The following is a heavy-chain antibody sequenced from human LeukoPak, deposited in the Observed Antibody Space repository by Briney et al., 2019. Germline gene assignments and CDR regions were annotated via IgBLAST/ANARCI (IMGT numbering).Heavy chain of an antibody. Sequence: SQTLSLTCAISGDSVSRNSAAWNWIRQSPSRGLEWLGRTYYRSKWYNDYAVSVKSRITVNPDTSKNQFSLQLNSVTPEDTAVYYCARGESIVVPSTGYYYYGMDVWGQGTTVTVSS. CDR1: GDSVSRNSAA. V-gene: IGHV6-1*01. CDR3: ARGESIVVPSTGYYYYGMDV. J-gene: IGHJ6*02. D-gene: IGHD6-19*01. CDR2: TYYRSKWYN.